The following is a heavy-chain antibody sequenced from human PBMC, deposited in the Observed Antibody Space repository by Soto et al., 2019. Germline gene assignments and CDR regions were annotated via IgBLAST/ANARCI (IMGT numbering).Heavy chain of an antibody. D-gene: IGHD3-22*01. CDR1: GFTFSSYA. J-gene: IGHJ4*02. CDR3: AKDRKFTMIVVVITHGGGYFDY. Sequence: PGGSLRLSCAASGFTFSSYAMSWVRQAPGKGLEWVSAISGSGGSTYYADSVKGRFTISRDNSKNTLYLQMNSLRAEDTAVYYCAKDRKFTMIVVVITHGGGYFDYWGQGTLVTVSS. CDR2: ISGSGGST. V-gene: IGHV3-23*01.